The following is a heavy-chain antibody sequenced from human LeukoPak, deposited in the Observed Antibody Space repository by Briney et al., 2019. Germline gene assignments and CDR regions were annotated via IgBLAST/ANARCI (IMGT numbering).Heavy chain of an antibody. CDR3: ARDNYAGANWFDP. Sequence: SVKVSCKASGGTFSSYAISWVRQAPGQGLEWMGGIIPIFGTANYAQKFQGRVTITTDESTSTAYMELSSLRSEDTAVYYCARDNYAGANWFDPWGQGTLVTVSS. CDR2: IIPIFGTA. D-gene: IGHD1-7*01. CDR1: GGTFSSYA. V-gene: IGHV1-69*05. J-gene: IGHJ5*02.